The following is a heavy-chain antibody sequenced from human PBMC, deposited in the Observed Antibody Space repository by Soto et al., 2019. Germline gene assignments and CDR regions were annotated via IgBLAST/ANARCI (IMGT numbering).Heavy chain of an antibody. J-gene: IGHJ4*02. D-gene: IGHD2-15*01. CDR3: AITIYCSGGSCYRWYYFDY. Sequence: EVQLVESGGGLVQPGGSLRLSCAASGFTFSSYSMNWVRQAPGKGLEWVSYISSSSSTIYYADSVKGRFTISRDNAKNSLYLQMNSLRAEDTAVYYCAITIYCSGGSCYRWYYFDYWGQGTLVTVSS. CDR1: GFTFSSYS. CDR2: ISSSSSTI. V-gene: IGHV3-48*01.